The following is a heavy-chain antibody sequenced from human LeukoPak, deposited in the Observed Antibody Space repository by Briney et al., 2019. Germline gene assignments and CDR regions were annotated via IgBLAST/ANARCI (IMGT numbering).Heavy chain of an antibody. CDR2: ISYDGSNK. Sequence: PGGSLRLSCAASGFTFSSYAMHWVRQAPGKGLEWVAVISYDGSNKYYADSVKGRFTISRDNSKNTLYLQMNSLRAEDTAVYYCARENYDILTGYSRHPFFDYWGQGTLVTVSS. CDR1: GFTFSSYA. V-gene: IGHV3-30-3*01. J-gene: IGHJ4*02. D-gene: IGHD3-9*01. CDR3: ARENYDILTGYSRHPFFDY.